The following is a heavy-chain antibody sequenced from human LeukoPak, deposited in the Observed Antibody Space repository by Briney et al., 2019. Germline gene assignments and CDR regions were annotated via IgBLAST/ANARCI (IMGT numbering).Heavy chain of an antibody. Sequence: SETLSLTCAVYGGSFSGYYWSWIRQPPGKGLEWIGEINHSGSTNYNPSLKSRVTISVDTSKNQFSLKLSSVTAADTAVYYCARAKGPYGMDVWGQGTTVTVSS. J-gene: IGHJ6*02. V-gene: IGHV4-34*01. CDR1: GGSFSGYY. CDR2: INHSGST. CDR3: ARAKGPYGMDV.